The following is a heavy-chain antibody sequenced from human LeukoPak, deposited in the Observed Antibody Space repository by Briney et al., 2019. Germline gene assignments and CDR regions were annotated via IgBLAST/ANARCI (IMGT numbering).Heavy chain of an antibody. CDR1: GFTFSDYY. Sequence: TGGSLRLSCAASGFTFSDYYMSWIRQAPGKGLEWVSYISSSGSTIYYADSVKGRFTISRDNAKNSLYLQMNSLRAEDTAVYYCARDGRDGYNHYYYGMDVWGQGTTVTVSS. J-gene: IGHJ6*02. CDR2: ISSSGSTI. D-gene: IGHD5-24*01. CDR3: ARDGRDGYNHYYYGMDV. V-gene: IGHV3-11*01.